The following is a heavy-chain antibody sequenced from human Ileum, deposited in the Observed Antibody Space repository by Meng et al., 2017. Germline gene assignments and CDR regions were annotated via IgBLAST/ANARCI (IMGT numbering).Heavy chain of an antibody. CDR2: IYYSGTT. J-gene: IGHJ4*02. D-gene: IGHD6-13*01. Sequence: QVQLQESGPGLVKPSQTLSLTCTFSGGSISRGGYYWSWIRQHPGKGLEWIGYIYYSGTTYYNPSLKSRVTISVDTSKNQFSLKLSSVTAADTAVYYWAREPPAAAGTGADYWGQGTLVTVSS. V-gene: IGHV4-31*03. CDR3: AREPPAAAGTGADY. CDR1: GGSISRGGYY.